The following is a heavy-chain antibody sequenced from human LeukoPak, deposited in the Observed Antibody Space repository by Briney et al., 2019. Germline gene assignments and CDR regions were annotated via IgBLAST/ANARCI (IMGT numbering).Heavy chain of an antibody. Sequence: GGSLRLSCAASGFTFSSYAMSWVRQAPGKGLEWVSAISGSGGDTYYADSVKGRFTISRDNSKNTLFLQMNSLRTEDTAVYFCARWGNDYSQFDSWGQGTLVTVS. J-gene: IGHJ4*02. CDR2: ISGSGGDT. D-gene: IGHD4-11*01. CDR3: ARWGNDYSQFDS. V-gene: IGHV3-23*01. CDR1: GFTFSSYA.